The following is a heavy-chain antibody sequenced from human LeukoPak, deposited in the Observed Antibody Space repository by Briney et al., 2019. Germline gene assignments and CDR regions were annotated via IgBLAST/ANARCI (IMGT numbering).Heavy chain of an antibody. CDR1: GYTFTSYG. J-gene: IGHJ4*02. D-gene: IGHD5-18*01. CDR2: ISAYNGNT. V-gene: IGHV1-18*01. Sequence: ASVKVSCKASGYTFTSYGISWVRQAPGQGLEWMGWISAYNGNTNYAQKLQGRVTMTTDTSTSTAYMELSSLRSEDTAVYYCARGERGYSYGHLDYWGQGTLVTVSS. CDR3: ARGERGYSYGHLDY.